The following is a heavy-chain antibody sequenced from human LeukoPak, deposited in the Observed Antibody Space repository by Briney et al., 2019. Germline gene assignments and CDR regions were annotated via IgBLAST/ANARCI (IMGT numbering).Heavy chain of an antibody. D-gene: IGHD3-10*01. V-gene: IGHV4-39*01. CDR2: IYYSGST. Sequence: SETLSLTCTVSGGSITTSSYYWGWIRQPPGKGLEWIGIIYYSGSTYYNPSLKGRVTISVDTSKNQFSLKLSSVTAADTAVYYCARRFGDYGWFDPWGQGTLVTVSS. J-gene: IGHJ5*02. CDR1: GGSITTSSYY. CDR3: ARRFGDYGWFDP.